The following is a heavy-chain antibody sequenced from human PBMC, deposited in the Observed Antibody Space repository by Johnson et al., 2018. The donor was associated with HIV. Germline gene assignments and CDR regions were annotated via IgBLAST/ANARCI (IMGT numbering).Heavy chain of an antibody. V-gene: IGHV3-30-3*01. D-gene: IGHD3-10*01. CDR1: GFTFSSYA. J-gene: IGHJ3*02. CDR2: ISYDGSNK. CDR3: ARDGITMEVDI. Sequence: QVQLVESGGGVVQPGRSLRLSCAASGFTFSSYAMHWVRQAPGKGLEWVAVISYDGSNKYYADSVKGRFTISRDNSKNTLYLQMNSLRAEDTAVYYCARDGITMEVDIWGQGTMVTVSS.